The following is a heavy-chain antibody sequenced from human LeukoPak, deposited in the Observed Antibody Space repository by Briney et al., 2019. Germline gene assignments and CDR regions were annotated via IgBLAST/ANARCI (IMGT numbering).Heavy chain of an antibody. CDR3: ARMMRGAMGFDY. V-gene: IGHV4-61*02. CDR2: IYTSGST. Sequence: SETLSLTCTVSGGSISSGSYYWSWIRQPAGKGLEWIGRIYTSGSTNYNPSLKSRVTMSLDMSKNQFSLNLSSVTAADTAVYYCARMMRGAMGFDYWGQGTLVTVSS. CDR1: GGSISSGSYY. D-gene: IGHD3-10*01. J-gene: IGHJ4*02.